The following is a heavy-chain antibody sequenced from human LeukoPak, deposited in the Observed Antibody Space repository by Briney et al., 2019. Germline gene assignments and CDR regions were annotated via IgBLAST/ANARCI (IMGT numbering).Heavy chain of an antibody. CDR2: ISAYNGNT. D-gene: IGHD3-10*02. CDR1: GYTFTSYG. Sequence: ASVKVSCKASGYTFTSYGISWVRQAPGQGLEWMGWISAYNGNTNYAQKLQGRVTMTTDTSTSTAYMELRSLRSDDTAVYYCARVFVGQKPWGHFDYWGQGTLVTVSS. J-gene: IGHJ4*02. CDR3: ARVFVGQKPWGHFDY. V-gene: IGHV1-18*01.